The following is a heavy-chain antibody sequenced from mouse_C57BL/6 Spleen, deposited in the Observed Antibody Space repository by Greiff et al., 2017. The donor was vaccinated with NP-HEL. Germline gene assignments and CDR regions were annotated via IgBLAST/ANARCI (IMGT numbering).Heavy chain of an antibody. CDR2: INPNNGGT. V-gene: IGHV1-18*01. CDR3: ARSAYYYGSYWYFDV. J-gene: IGHJ1*03. Sequence: EVQLQESGPELVKPGASVKIPCKASGYTFTDYNMDWVKQSHGKSLEWIGDINPNNGGTIYNQKFKGKATLTVDTSSSTAYMELRSLTSEDTAVYYCARSAYYYGSYWYFDVWGTGTTVTVSS. CDR1: GYTFTDYN. D-gene: IGHD1-1*01.